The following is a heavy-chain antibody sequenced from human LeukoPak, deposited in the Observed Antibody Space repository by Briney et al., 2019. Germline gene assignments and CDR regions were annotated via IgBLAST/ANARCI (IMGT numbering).Heavy chain of an antibody. CDR3: ARGTCSSGWYDY. J-gene: IGHJ4*02. CDR1: GYTFTGYY. CDR2: INPNSGGT. D-gene: IGHD6-19*01. Sequence: ASVKVSCKASGYTFTGYYMHWVRQAPGQGLEWMGWINPNSGGTNYAQKFQGRVTMTRDTSISTAHMELSRLRSDDTAVYYCARGTCSSGWYDYWGQGTLVTVSS. V-gene: IGHV1-2*02.